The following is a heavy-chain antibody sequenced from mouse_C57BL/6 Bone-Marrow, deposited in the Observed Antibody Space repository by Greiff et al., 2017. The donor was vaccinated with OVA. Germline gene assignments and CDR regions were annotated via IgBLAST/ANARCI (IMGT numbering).Heavy chain of an antibody. Sequence: EVQLQQSGPVLVKPGASVKMSCKASGYTFTDYYMNWVKQSHGKSLEWIGVINPYNVGTSYNQKFKGKATLTVDKSSSTAYMELNSLTSEDSAVYYCARGPYAMDYWGQGTSVTVSS. J-gene: IGHJ4*01. CDR3: ARGPYAMDY. CDR1: GYTFTDYY. CDR2: INPYNVGT. V-gene: IGHV1-19*01.